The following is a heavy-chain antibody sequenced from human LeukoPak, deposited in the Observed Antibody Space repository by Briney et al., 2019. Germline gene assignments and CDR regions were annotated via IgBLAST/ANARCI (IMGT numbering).Heavy chain of an antibody. CDR2: IYYSGST. CDR3: ARDQKLSVVDS. V-gene: IGHV4-39*07. J-gene: IGHJ4*02. Sequence: SETLSLTCSVYADSISSSSYYWGWIRQPPGKGLEWIGSIYYSGSTYYNPSLKSRVIISVDTSKNLFSLKLHSVTAADTAVYYCARDQKLSVVDSWGQGALVTVSS. D-gene: IGHD4-23*01. CDR1: ADSISSSSYY.